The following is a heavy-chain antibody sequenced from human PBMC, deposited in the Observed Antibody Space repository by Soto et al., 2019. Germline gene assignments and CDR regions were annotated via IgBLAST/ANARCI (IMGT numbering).Heavy chain of an antibody. D-gene: IGHD3-9*01. CDR1: GGSISSYY. V-gene: IGHV4-59*01. CDR2: IYYSGST. J-gene: IGHJ4*01. Sequence: SETLSLTCTVSGGSISSYYWSWIRQPPGKGLEWIGYIYYSGSTNYNPSLKSRVTISEDTSKNQFSLKFSFVTAADTAFFYCAREGLRYFDWYDYWAQEPWSPSPQ. CDR3: AREGLRYFDWYDY.